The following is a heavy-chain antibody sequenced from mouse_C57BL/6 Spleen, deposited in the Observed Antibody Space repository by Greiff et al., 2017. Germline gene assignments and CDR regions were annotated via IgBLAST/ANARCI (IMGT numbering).Heavy chain of an antibody. D-gene: IGHD2-3*01. V-gene: IGHV1-64*01. CDR3: ARGAPIYDGYYGVHD. Sequence: QVQLQQPGAELVKPGASVKLSCKASGYTFTSYWMHWVKQRPGQGLEWIGMIHPNSGSTNYNEKFKSKATLTVDKSSSTAYMQLSSLTSEDSAVYYCARGAPIYDGYYGVHDWGQGTTLTVSS. J-gene: IGHJ2*01. CDR1: GYTFTSYW. CDR2: IHPNSGST.